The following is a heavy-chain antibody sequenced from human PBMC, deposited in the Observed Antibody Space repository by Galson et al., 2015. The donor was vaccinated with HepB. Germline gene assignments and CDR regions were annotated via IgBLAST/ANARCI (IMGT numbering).Heavy chain of an antibody. CDR3: AKDPHYCSSTSCYGRRSSYYYYGMDV. D-gene: IGHD2-2*01. CDR1: GFTFSSYG. CDR2: ISYDGSNK. V-gene: IGHV3-30*18. Sequence: SLRLSCAASGFTFSSYGMHWVRPAPGKGLEWVAVISYDGSNKYYADSVKGRFTISRDNSKNTLYLQMNSLRAEDTAVYYCAKDPHYCSSTSCYGRRSSYYYYGMDVWGQGTTVTVSS. J-gene: IGHJ6*02.